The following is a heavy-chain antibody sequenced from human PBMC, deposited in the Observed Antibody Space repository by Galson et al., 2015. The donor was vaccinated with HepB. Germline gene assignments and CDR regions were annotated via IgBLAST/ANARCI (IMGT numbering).Heavy chain of an antibody. D-gene: IGHD2-2*01. V-gene: IGHV2-5*02. J-gene: IGHJ4*02. CDR2: VYWDDDK. Sequence: PALVKPTQTLTLTCTFSGFSLSTSGVGVGWIRQPPGKALEWLALVYWDDDKRYSPSLRNRLTITKDTSKNQVVLTVTNMDPVDTATYYCAHNLLGLGPAALPHYWGQGILVTVSS. CDR3: AHNLLGLGPAALPHY. CDR1: GFSLSTSGVG.